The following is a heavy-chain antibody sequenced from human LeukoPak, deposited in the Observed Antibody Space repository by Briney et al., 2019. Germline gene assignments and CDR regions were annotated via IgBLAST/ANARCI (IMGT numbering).Heavy chain of an antibody. Sequence: SETLSLTCTVSGGSISSGSYYWSWIRQPAGKGLEWIGRIYTSGSTNYNPSLKSRVTISVDTSKNQFSLKLSSVTAADTAVYYCARDRTPQLAKYWYFDLWGRGTLVTVSS. J-gene: IGHJ2*01. CDR2: IYTSGST. D-gene: IGHD6-13*01. CDR3: ARDRTPQLAKYWYFDL. V-gene: IGHV4-61*02. CDR1: GGSISSGSYY.